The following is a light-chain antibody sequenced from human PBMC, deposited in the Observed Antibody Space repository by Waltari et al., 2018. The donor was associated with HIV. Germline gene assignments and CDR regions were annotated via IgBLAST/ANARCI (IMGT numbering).Light chain of an antibody. J-gene: IGKJ2*01. Sequence: DIVMTQSPDSLAVSLGERATIHCKSSQSLLYSSSNKNSLAWYQHKPGQPPELLIYWASTRDSGVPDRFSGSGSGTDFTLTISSLQAEDGVVYYCQQYYSTPYTFGLGTKLEIK. CDR3: QQYYSTPYT. CDR2: WAS. V-gene: IGKV4-1*01. CDR1: QSLLYSSSNKNS.